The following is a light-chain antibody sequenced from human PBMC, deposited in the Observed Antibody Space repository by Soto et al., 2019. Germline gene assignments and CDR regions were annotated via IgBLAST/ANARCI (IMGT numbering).Light chain of an antibody. CDR2: DVS. J-gene: IGLJ1*01. CDR3: CSYAGSDTFV. CDR1: SRDGGGYDY. V-gene: IGLV2-11*01. Sequence: QSVLTEPRSLSGSPGQSVTISYPGTSRDGGGYDYVYWYQQHPGKAPKLMMYDVSQRPSGVPDRFSGSKSGTTASLTISGLQAEDEADYYCCSYAGSDTFVFGTGTKVTVL.